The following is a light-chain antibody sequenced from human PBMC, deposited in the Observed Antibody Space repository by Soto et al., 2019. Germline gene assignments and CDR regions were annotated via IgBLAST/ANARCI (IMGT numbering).Light chain of an antibody. CDR3: QQYASSPVYT. J-gene: IGKJ2*01. V-gene: IGKV3-20*01. CDR2: GAS. Sequence: EIVLTQSPGTLSLSPGERATLSCRASQSVSSSYLAWYQQKPGQAPRLLIYGASSRATGIPDRFSGSGSGTDFTLTISRLELEDFAVYYCQQYASSPVYTFGQGTKLEIK. CDR1: QSVSSSY.